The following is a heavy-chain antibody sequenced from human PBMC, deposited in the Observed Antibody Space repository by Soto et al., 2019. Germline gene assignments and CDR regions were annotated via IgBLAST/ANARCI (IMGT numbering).Heavy chain of an antibody. Sequence: QVQLVQSGAEVKKPGASVKVSCKASGYTFTSYDINWVRQATGQGLEWMGWMNPNSGNTGYAQKFQGRVTMTRNTSIRTAYMELSSLRSEDTAVYYCARGRELRFLEWLLPNWFDPWGQGTLVTVSS. CDR3: ARGRELRFLEWLLPNWFDP. CDR1: GYTFTSYD. V-gene: IGHV1-8*01. D-gene: IGHD3-3*01. CDR2: MNPNSGNT. J-gene: IGHJ5*02.